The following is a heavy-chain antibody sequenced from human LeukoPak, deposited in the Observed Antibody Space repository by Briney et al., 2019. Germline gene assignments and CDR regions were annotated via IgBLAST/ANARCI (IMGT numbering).Heavy chain of an antibody. CDR2: IYPNNGAT. D-gene: IGHD1-1*01. CDR1: GYTFTGYY. V-gene: IGHV1-2*02. CDR3: ARSFTGTTGGFDY. J-gene: IGHJ4*02. Sequence: ASVKVTCKASGYTFTGYYVHWLRQAPSQELDWMGLIYPNNGATNYPQNFHDRLTMTRDTSISTAYMELSRLRSDDTAVYYCARSFTGTTGGFDYWGQGTLVTVSS.